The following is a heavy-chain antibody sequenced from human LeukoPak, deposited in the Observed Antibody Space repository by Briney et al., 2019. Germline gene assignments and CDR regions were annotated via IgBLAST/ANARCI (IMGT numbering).Heavy chain of an antibody. CDR3: ARAHTYYYDSGGRPDAFDI. D-gene: IGHD3-22*01. V-gene: IGHV3-30*03. CDR1: GFTFSSYG. J-gene: IGHJ3*02. CDR2: ISYDGSNK. Sequence: GRSLRLSCAASGFTFSSYGMHWVRQAPGKGLEWVAVISYDGSNKYYADSVKGRFTISRDNAKNSLYLQMNSLRAEDTAVYYCARAHTYYYDSGGRPDAFDIWGQGAMVTVSS.